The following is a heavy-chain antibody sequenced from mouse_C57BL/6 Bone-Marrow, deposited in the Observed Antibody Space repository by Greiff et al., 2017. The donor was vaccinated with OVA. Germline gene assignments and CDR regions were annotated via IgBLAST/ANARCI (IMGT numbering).Heavy chain of an antibody. CDR1: GYAFSSSW. CDR3: ARGWLLPFDY. CDR2: IYPGDGDT. D-gene: IGHD2-3*01. Sequence: QVQLKESGPELVKPGASVKISCKASGYAFSSSWMNWVKQRPGKGLEWIGRIYPGDGDTNYNGKFKGKATLTADKSSSTAYMQLSSLTSEDSAVYFCARGWLLPFDYWGKGTTLTVSS. J-gene: IGHJ2*01. V-gene: IGHV1-82*01.